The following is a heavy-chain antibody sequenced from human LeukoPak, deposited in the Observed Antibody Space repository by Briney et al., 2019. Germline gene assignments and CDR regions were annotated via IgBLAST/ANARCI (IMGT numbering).Heavy chain of an antibody. J-gene: IGHJ4*02. V-gene: IGHV3-30*18. CDR2: ISYDGGHK. D-gene: IGHD5-12*01. CDR1: GLTFSPNA. CDR3: AKVGSGHERRGRAQLFNHFDY. Sequence: GGSLRLSCTPSGLTFSPNAMHWVRQAPGKGLVWVADISYDGGHKYYADSVKGRFTISRDNSKNALYLQMNSLRAEDTAVYYCAKVGSGHERRGRAQLFNHFDYWGQGTLVTVSS.